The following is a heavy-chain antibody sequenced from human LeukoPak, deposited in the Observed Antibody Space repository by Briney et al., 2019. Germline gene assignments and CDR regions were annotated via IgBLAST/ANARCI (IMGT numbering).Heavy chain of an antibody. Sequence: ASVKVPCKASGYTFTSYYMHWVRQAPGQGLEWMGIINPSGGSTSYAQKFQGRVTMTRDTSTSTVYMELSSLRSEDTAVYYCARDSTMTDGMDVWGKGTTVTVAS. CDR1: GYTFTSYY. J-gene: IGHJ6*04. D-gene: IGHD2-2*01. V-gene: IGHV1-46*01. CDR2: INPSGGST. CDR3: ARDSTMTDGMDV.